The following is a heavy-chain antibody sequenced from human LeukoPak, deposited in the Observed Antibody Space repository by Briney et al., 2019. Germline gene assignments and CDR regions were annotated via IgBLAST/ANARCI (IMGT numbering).Heavy chain of an antibody. CDR2: ISAYNGNT. CDR3: ARDGISGSYYELTDY. CDR1: GYTFTSYG. D-gene: IGHD1-26*01. V-gene: IGHV1-18*01. Sequence: ASVKVSCKASGYTFTSYGISWVRQAPGQGLEWMGWISAYNGNTNYAQKLQGRVTMTTDTSTSTAYMELRSLRSDDTAVYYCARDGISGSYYELTDYWGQGTLVTVSS. J-gene: IGHJ4*02.